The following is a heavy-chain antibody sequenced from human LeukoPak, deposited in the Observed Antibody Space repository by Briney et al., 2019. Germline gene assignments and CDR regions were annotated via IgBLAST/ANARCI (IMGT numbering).Heavy chain of an antibody. D-gene: IGHD6-13*01. J-gene: IGHJ4*02. CDR3: ARQSPRIAAAGTYLDY. Sequence: GGSLRLSSAASVVTSCSYEMNSVRQAPRNGLEWGSYISISGNTIYYADSVKGRFTVSRDNAKNSLYLQMNSLRVEDTAVYYCARQSPRIAAAGTYLDYWGQGTLVTVSS. CDR2: ISISGNTI. V-gene: IGHV3-48*03. CDR1: VVTSCSYE.